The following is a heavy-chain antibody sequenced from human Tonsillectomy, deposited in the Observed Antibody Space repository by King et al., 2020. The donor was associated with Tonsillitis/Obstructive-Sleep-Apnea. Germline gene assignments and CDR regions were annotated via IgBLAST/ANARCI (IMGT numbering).Heavy chain of an antibody. CDR2: IWYDGSNK. D-gene: IGHD2-21*01. CDR1: GFTFSSDG. CDR3: ASYCGGDCYSDY. J-gene: IGHJ4*02. Sequence: VQLVESGGGVVQPGRSLRLSCAASGFTFSSDGMHWVRQAPGKGLEWVAVIWYDGSNKYYADSVKGRFTISRDNSKNTLYLQMNSLRAEDTAVYYCASYCGGDCYSDYWGQGTLVTVSS. V-gene: IGHV3-33*01.